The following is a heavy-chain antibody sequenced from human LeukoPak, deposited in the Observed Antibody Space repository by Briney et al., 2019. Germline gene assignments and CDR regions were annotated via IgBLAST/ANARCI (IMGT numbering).Heavy chain of an antibody. Sequence: SETLSLTCTVSGGSISSYYWSWIRQPPGKGLEWIGYIYYSGSTNYNPSLKSRVTISVDTSENQFSLKLSSVTAADTAVYYCARDRGSGWRPGAFDIWGQGTMVTVSS. CDR3: ARDRGSGWRPGAFDI. V-gene: IGHV4-59*01. J-gene: IGHJ3*02. CDR1: GGSISSYY. CDR2: IYYSGST. D-gene: IGHD6-19*01.